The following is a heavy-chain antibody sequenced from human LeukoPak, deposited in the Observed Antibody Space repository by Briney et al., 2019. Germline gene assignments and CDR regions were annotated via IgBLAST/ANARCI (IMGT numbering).Heavy chain of an antibody. CDR2: INPNSGGT. CDR1: GGTFSSYA. CDR3: ARVRTSFPYYFDY. V-gene: IGHV1-2*02. J-gene: IGHJ4*02. D-gene: IGHD2-2*01. Sequence: ASVKVSCKASGGTFSSYAISWVRQAPGQGLEWMGWINPNSGGTNYAQKFQGRVTMTRDTSISTAYMELSRLRSDDTAVYYCARVRTSFPYYFDYWGQGTLVTVSS.